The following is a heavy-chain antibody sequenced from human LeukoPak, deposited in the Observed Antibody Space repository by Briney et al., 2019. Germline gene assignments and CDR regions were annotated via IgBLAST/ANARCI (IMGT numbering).Heavy chain of an antibody. CDR2: INHSGST. V-gene: IGHV4-34*01. CDR1: GGSFSGYY. Sequence: SETLSLTCAVYGGSFSGYYWSWIRQPPGKGLEWIGEINHSGSTNYNQSLKSRVTISVDTSMNQFSLKLSSVTAADTAVYYCASRPPVEMATASDAFDIWGQGTMVTVSS. CDR3: ASRPPVEMATASDAFDI. D-gene: IGHD5-24*01. J-gene: IGHJ3*02.